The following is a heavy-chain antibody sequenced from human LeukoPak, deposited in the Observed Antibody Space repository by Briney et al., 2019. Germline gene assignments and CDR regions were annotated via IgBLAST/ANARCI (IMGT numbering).Heavy chain of an antibody. D-gene: IGHD6-13*01. CDR3: ANDESGTMRHF. CDR2: VYFNGNT. V-gene: IGHV4-39*01. Sequence: SETLSLTCTISAHSFSRNCMYWGWIRQPPGKGLEWIWTVYFNGNTQYNPSLKSRVALSGDTSKNQFSLRLRSVTAADTAVYDCANDESGTMRHFWGQGILVTVFS. J-gene: IGHJ4*02. CDR1: AHSFSRNCMY.